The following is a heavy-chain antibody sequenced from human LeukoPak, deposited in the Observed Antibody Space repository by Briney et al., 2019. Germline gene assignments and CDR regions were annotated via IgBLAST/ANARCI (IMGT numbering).Heavy chain of an antibody. CDR2: MNPNSGDT. CDR1: GYTFTSYD. CDR3: ARVAGYPHDAFDI. D-gene: IGHD3-9*01. Sequence: ASVKVSCKASGYTFTSYDINWVRQATGQGLEWMGWMNPNSGDTDYAQKFQGRVTMTRNTSISTAYMDLSSLRSEDTAVYYCARVAGYPHDAFDIWGQGTMVTVSS. J-gene: IGHJ3*02. V-gene: IGHV1-8*01.